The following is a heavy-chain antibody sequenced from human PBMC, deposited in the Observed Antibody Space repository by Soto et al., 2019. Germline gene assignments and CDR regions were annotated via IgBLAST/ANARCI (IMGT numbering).Heavy chain of an antibody. Sequence: SETLSLTFTVSGGSISSYYWSWIRQSPGKGLEWIVYIYYSGSTDYNPALKSRVTISVDTSKNHFSPQLSSVTAADTAVYYSAREWILTGSDYFDYWGQGTLVTVSS. CDR1: GGSISSYY. J-gene: IGHJ4*02. CDR2: IYYSGST. D-gene: IGHD3-9*01. V-gene: IGHV4-59*01. CDR3: AREWILTGSDYFDY.